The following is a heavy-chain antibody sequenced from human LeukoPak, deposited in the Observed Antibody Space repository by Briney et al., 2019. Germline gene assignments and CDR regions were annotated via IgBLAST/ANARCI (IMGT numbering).Heavy chain of an antibody. CDR2: IYSGGST. V-gene: IGHV3-66*01. CDR3: ARDSGDSSSFFS. Sequence: PGGSLRLSCAASGFIVISNYMSWVRQAPGKGLEWVSVIYSGGSTYYADSVKGRFTTSRDNSKNTLYLQMNSLRAEDTAVYYCARDSGDSSSFFSWGQGTLVTVSS. D-gene: IGHD6-13*01. J-gene: IGHJ5*02. CDR1: GFIVISNY.